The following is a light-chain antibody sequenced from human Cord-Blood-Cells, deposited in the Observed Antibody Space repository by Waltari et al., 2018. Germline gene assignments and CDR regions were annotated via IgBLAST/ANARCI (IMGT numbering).Light chain of an antibody. CDR1: RSDVGSYNL. V-gene: IGLV2-23*02. CDR2: EVS. J-gene: IGLJ3*02. Sequence: QSALTQPASVSGSPGQSITISCTGTRSDVGSYNLVSWYQQHPGKAPKLMIYEVSKRPSGVSNRFSGSKSGNTASLTISGLQAEDEADYYCCSYAGSSTLVFGGGTKLTGL. CDR3: CSYAGSSTLV.